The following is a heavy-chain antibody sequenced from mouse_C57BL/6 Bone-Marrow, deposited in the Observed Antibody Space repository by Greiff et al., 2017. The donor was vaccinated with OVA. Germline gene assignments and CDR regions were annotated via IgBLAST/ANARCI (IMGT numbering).Heavy chain of an antibody. Sequence: QVQLQQPGTELVKPGASVKLSCKASGYTFTSYWMHWVKPRPGQGLEWIGNINPSNGGTKYNEKFKSKATLTVDKSASPAYMQLSSLTAEDSAVYDCARRDSSGPDYWGQGTTLTVSS. J-gene: IGHJ2*01. CDR1: GYTFTSYW. V-gene: IGHV1-53*01. CDR3: ARRDSSGPDY. CDR2: INPSNGGT. D-gene: IGHD3-2*02.